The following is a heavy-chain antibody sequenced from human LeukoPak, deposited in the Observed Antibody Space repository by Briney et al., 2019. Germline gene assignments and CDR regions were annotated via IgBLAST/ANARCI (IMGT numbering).Heavy chain of an antibody. CDR2: IYYSGST. D-gene: IGHD6-6*01. CDR3: ARTLSEYSSSSLGY. V-gene: IGHV4-59*01. CDR1: VGSISRYY. J-gene: IGHJ4*02. Sequence: SETLPLTCTVSVGSISRYYWSWIRQPPGKGLEWIGYIYYSGSTNYNPSLKSRVTISVDTSKNQFSLKLSSVTAADTAVYYCARTLSEYSSSSLGYWGQGTLVTVSS.